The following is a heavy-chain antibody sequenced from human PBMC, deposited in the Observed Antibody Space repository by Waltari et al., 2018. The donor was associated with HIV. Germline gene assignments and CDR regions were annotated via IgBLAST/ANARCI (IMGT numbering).Heavy chain of an antibody. CDR3: ARTSSGSDYYYEVDV. V-gene: IGHV4-61*02. CDR2: LSTSGST. CDR1: GGSTNSGCYY. D-gene: IGHD3-3*01. Sequence: VHLQQSGPGLVKTSQTLSLTCTVSGGSTNSGCYYWNWIRQPAGRGLEWIGRLSTSGSTNYNPSLKSRVTMTVDTSKNQFSLRLTSVTASDTAIYYCARTSSGSDYYYEVDVWGQGTTVTVS. J-gene: IGHJ6*02.